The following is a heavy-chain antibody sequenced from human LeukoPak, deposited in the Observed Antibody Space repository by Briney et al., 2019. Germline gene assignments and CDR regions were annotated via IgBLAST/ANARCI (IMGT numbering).Heavy chain of an antibody. CDR2: ISGSGGST. CDR3: AKGSAYADF. V-gene: IGHV3-23*01. CDR1: GFTFSSYV. J-gene: IGHJ4*02. D-gene: IGHD3-3*01. Sequence: GGSLRLSCAASGFTFSSYVMSWVRQAPGKGLEWVSTISGSGGSTNYADSVKGRFTISRDNPKNTLSLQMNSLRAEDTAVYYCAKGSAYADFWGQGTLVTVSS.